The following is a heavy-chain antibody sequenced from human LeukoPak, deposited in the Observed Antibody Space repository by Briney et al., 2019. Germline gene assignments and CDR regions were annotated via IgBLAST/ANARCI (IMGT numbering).Heavy chain of an antibody. CDR2: ISSSGSTI. CDR3: ARDPGFLAAHFDY. Sequence: GGSLRLSCAASGFTFSDYYLSWIRQAPGKGLEWVSYISSSGSTIYYADSVKGRFTISRDNAKNSLYLQMNSLRAEDTAVYYCARDPGFLAAHFDYWGQGTLVTVSS. J-gene: IGHJ4*02. D-gene: IGHD2/OR15-2a*01. CDR1: GFTFSDYY. V-gene: IGHV3-11*04.